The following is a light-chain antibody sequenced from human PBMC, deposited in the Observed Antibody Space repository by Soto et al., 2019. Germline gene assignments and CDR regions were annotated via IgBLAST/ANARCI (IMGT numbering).Light chain of an antibody. Sequence: EVVVTQSPGTLSLSPGERATLSCRASPGTDANYLAWYQQKPGQAPRLLIYGASSRATGIPDRFSGSGSRTDFTLSISRLEPEDFSMYYCQHYGIFPLTFGPGTRLDIK. CDR3: QHYGIFPLT. V-gene: IGKV3-20*01. CDR2: GAS. J-gene: IGKJ3*01. CDR1: PGTDANY.